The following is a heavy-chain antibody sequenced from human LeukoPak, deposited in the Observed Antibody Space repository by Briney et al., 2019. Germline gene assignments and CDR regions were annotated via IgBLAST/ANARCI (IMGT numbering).Heavy chain of an antibody. Sequence: GGSLRLSCAASGFTFGSYNMNWVRQAPGKGLEWVSSISSSSTYIYYADSVKGRFTISRDNAKNSLYLQMNSLRAEDTAVYYCAREGGLNWFDPWGQGTLVTVSS. J-gene: IGHJ5*02. CDR1: GFTFGSYN. D-gene: IGHD3-16*01. V-gene: IGHV3-21*04. CDR2: ISSSSTYI. CDR3: AREGGLNWFDP.